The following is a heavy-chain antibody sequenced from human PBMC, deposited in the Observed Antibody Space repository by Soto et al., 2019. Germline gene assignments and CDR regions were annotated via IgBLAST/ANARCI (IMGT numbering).Heavy chain of an antibody. CDR1: GYDFSTFW. Sequence: GESLKISCKASGYDFSTFWIAWVRQMPGRGLEWMGVIYPDDSDVTYSPSFQGQVTISVDKSMTTAYLHWSSLRASDTATYYCARHRNAGWSDPWGQGTPVTVSS. CDR2: IYPDDSDV. CDR3: ARHRNAGWSDP. J-gene: IGHJ5*02. V-gene: IGHV5-51*01.